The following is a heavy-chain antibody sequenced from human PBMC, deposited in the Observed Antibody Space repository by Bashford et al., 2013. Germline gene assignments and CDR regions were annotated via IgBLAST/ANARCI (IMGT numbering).Heavy chain of an antibody. D-gene: IGHD3-10*01. CDR1: GYTFTSFD. V-gene: IGHV1-18*01. CDR3: ARDNRVVQGVDNDAFDI. J-gene: IGHJ3*02. CDR2: ISADNGNT. Sequence: ASVKVSCKASGYTFTSFDINWVRQAPGQGLEWMGWISADNGNTNHAQKLQGRVTMTTDTSTSTAYMELRSLRSDDTAVYYCARDNRVVQGVDNDAFDIWGQGTSGHRLL.